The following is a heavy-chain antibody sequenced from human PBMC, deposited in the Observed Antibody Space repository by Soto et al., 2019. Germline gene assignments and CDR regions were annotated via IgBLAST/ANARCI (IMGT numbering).Heavy chain of an antibody. V-gene: IGHV4-34*01. D-gene: IGHD2-21*02. CDR1: GGSFSGYY. J-gene: IGHJ6*02. CDR3: ARGGAVVTPRWFRYYYYYGMDV. CDR2: INHSGST. Sequence: SETLSLTCAVYGGSFSGYYWSWIRQPPGKWLEWIGEINHSGSTNYNPSLKSRVTISVDTSKNQFSLKLSSVTAADTAVYYCARGGAVVTPRWFRYYYYYGMDVWGQGXTVTVSS.